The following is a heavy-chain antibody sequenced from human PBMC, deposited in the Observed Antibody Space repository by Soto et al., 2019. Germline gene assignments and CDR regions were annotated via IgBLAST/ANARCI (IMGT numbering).Heavy chain of an antibody. CDR2: IYYSGST. D-gene: IGHD6-19*01. CDR3: ARTPDGSWPTWFDP. Sequence: SETLSLTCTVSGGSISSGDYYWSWIRQPPGKGLEWIGYIYYSGSTYYNPSLKSRVTISVDTSKNQFSLKLSSVTAADTAVYYCARTPDGSWPTWFDPWGQGTLVTVSS. V-gene: IGHV4-30-4*02. CDR1: GGSISSGDYY. J-gene: IGHJ5*02.